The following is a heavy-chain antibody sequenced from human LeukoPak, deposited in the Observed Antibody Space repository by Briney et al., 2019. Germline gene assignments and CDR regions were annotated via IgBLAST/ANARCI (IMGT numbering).Heavy chain of an antibody. Sequence: GGSLRLSCAASGFAFNKYWMHWVRQAPGKGLVWVSRINGDGSTTSYADSVKGGFTISRDNAKNTLYLQMSSLRAEDTGVYYCATGNYYDSRGYYTFGHWGQGTLVTVSS. V-gene: IGHV3-74*01. CDR2: INGDGSTT. CDR1: GFAFNKYW. CDR3: ATGNYYDSRGYYTFGH. D-gene: IGHD3-22*01. J-gene: IGHJ4*02.